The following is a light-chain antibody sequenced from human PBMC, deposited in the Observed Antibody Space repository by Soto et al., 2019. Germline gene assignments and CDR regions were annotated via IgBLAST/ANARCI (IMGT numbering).Light chain of an antibody. CDR3: QQYNDNWT. CDR1: QSISSW. J-gene: IGKJ1*01. CDR2: KAS. V-gene: IGKV1-5*03. Sequence: DIQMTQSPSTLSASVGDRVTITCRASQSISSWLAWYQQKPGKAPRLLIYKASNLESGVPSMFSGSGSGTEFTLTISSLQPYDSATYYCQQYNDNWTFGQGTKVEIK.